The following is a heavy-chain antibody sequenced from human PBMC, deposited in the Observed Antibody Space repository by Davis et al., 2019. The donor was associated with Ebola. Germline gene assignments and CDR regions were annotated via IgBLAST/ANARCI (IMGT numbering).Heavy chain of an antibody. V-gene: IGHV4-39*07. D-gene: IGHD1-20*01. CDR3: ARGITGGHFDY. J-gene: IGHJ4*02. Sequence: PSETLSLTCTVSGGSISISGYYWGWIRQPPGKGLEWIGSIYHSGSTYYNPSLKSRVTISVDTSKNQFSLKLSSVTAADTAVYYCARGITGGHFDYWGQGTLVTVSS. CDR1: GGSISISGYY. CDR2: IYHSGST.